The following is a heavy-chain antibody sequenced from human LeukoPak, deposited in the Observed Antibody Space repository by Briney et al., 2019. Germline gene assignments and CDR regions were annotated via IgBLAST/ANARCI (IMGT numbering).Heavy chain of an antibody. CDR1: GFTFSSYS. CDR3: ARDRMADDYGMDV. V-gene: IGHV3-21*01. D-gene: IGHD5-24*01. J-gene: IGHJ6*02. CDR2: ISSSSSYI. Sequence: GGSLRLSCAASGFTFSSYSMNWVRQAPGKGLEWVSSISSSSSYIYYADSVKGRFTISRDNTKNSLYLQMNSLGAEDTAVYYCARDRMADDYGMDVWGQGTTVTVSS.